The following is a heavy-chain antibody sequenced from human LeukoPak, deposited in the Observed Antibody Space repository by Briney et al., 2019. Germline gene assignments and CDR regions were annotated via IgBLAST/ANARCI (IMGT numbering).Heavy chain of an antibody. CDR1: GGSFSNYY. Sequence: PSETLSLTCTVSGGSFSNYYWSWIRQPAGKGLEWIGRIYTSGSTHYNPSVKSRVTISVDTSNNQFSLKLTSVTAADTAVYYCARQPPQYYGMDVWGQGTTVTVSS. CDR3: ARQPPQYYGMDV. J-gene: IGHJ6*02. CDR2: IYTSGST. V-gene: IGHV4-4*07. D-gene: IGHD1-14*01.